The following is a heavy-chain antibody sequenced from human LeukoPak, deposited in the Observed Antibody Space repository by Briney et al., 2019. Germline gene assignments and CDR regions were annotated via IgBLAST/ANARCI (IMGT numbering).Heavy chain of an antibody. CDR3: ARDGVAGTYYFDY. CDR1: GYTFTNYY. CDR2: ISPSGGST. D-gene: IGHD6-19*01. Sequence: ASVKVSCKASGYTFTNYYMHWVRQAPGQGLEWMGMISPSGGSTSYPQKFQGRVTMTRDTSTSTVYMELTSLRPEDTAVYFCARDGVAGTYYFDYWGQGTLVPVSS. J-gene: IGHJ4*02. V-gene: IGHV1-46*01.